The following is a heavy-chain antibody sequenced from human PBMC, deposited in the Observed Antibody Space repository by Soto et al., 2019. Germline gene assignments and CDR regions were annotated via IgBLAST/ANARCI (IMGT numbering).Heavy chain of an antibody. CDR1: GFTFSGKKY. CDR2: LYSTDGT. D-gene: IGHD2-15*01. J-gene: IGHJ3*02. CDR3: ASWLLREHAFDI. V-gene: IGHV3-53*01. Sequence: GGSLRLSCAASGFTFSGKKYLTWVRQAPGKGLEWVSGLYSTDGTYYADSVRGRFSTSKDNSKNTFYLQLNSLGPDDTAVYYCASWLLREHAFDIWGLGTMVTVS.